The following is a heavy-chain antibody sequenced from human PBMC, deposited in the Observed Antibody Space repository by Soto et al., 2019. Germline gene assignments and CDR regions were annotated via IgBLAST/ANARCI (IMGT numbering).Heavy chain of an antibody. D-gene: IGHD3-10*01. Sequence: EAQLVESGGGLVQPGRSLRLSCVDSVFTFDDYAIHWVRQAPGKGLEWVSGISWNGAATGYADSVKGRFTISRDNAKNSLYLQMSSLRTEDTAIYYCANLPLYGSGFDCWGQGTLVTVSS. J-gene: IGHJ4*02. CDR2: ISWNGAAT. CDR1: VFTFDDYA. CDR3: ANLPLYGSGFDC. V-gene: IGHV3-9*01.